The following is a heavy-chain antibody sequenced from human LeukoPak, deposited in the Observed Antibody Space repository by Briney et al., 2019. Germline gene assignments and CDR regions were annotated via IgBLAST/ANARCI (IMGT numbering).Heavy chain of an antibody. D-gene: IGHD6-6*01. CDR2: ISWNSGSI. CDR1: GFTFDDYA. CDR3: AREGGAYSSSSVDY. V-gene: IGHV3-9*01. J-gene: IGHJ4*02. Sequence: GGSLRLSCAASGFTFDDYAMHWVRQAPGKGLEWVSGISWNSGSIGYADSVKGRFTISRDNAKNSLYLQMNSLRAEDTALYYCAREGGAYSSSSVDYWGQGTLVTVSS.